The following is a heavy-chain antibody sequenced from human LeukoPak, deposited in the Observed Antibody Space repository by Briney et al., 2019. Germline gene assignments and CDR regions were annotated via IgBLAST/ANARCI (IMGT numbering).Heavy chain of an antibody. J-gene: IGHJ6*04. V-gene: IGHV4-61*02. CDR1: GGSISSGSYY. CDR2: IYTSGST. D-gene: IGHD3-3*01. Sequence: PSQTLSLTCTVSGGSISSGSYYWSWIRQPAGKGLEWIGRIYTSGSTNYNPSLKSRVTISVDTSKNQFSLKLSSVAAAATAVYYCARDPLTILGTVWGKGTTVTVSS. CDR3: ARDPLTILGTV.